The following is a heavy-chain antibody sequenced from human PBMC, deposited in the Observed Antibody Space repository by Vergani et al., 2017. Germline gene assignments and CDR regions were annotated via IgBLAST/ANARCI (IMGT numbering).Heavy chain of an antibody. D-gene: IGHD6-13*01. CDR1: GYTFTSYG. Sequence: QVQLVQSGAEVKKPGASVKVSCKASGYTFTSYGISWVRQAPGQGLEWMGWISAYNGNTNYAQKLQGRVTMTTDTSTSTAYMELRCLRSDDTAVYYCARVGSSWYNGDFYYRMDVWGQGTTVTVS. CDR2: ISAYNGNT. J-gene: IGHJ6*02. CDR3: ARVGSSWYNGDFYYRMDV. V-gene: IGHV1-18*01.